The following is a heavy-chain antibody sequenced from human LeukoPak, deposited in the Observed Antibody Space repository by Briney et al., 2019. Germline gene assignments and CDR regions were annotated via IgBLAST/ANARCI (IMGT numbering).Heavy chain of an antibody. CDR2: IYHSGST. Sequence: SETLSLTCAVSGYSISSGYYWGWIRQPPGKGLEWIGSIYHSGSTYYNPSLKSRVTISVDTSKNRFSLKLSSVTAADTAVYYCARGVGSSWYNWFDPWGQGTLVTVSS. J-gene: IGHJ5*02. CDR1: GYSISSGYY. V-gene: IGHV4-38-2*01. CDR3: ARGVGSSWYNWFDP. D-gene: IGHD6-13*01.